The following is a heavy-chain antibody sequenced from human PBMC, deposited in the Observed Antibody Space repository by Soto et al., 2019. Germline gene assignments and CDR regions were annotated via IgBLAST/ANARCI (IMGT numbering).Heavy chain of an antibody. CDR1: GFTFSSYS. CDR2: ISSSSSTI. CDR3: ARDSGRYPRRPWH. V-gene: IGHV3-48*01. Sequence: GGSLRLSCAASGFTFSSYSMNWVRQAPGKGLEWVSYISSSSSTIYYADSVKGRFTISRDNARNSLYLQMNSLRGEDTAVYYCARDSGRYPRRPWHWGQGTLVTVSS. D-gene: IGHD1-26*01. J-gene: IGHJ4*02.